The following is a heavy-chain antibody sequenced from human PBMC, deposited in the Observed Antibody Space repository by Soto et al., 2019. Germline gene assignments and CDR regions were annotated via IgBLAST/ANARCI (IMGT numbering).Heavy chain of an antibody. CDR1: GFTFSYYA. CDR3: ARDPDAYLSLWGYDY. Sequence: EVQLLESGGGLVQTGGSLRLSCAASGFTFSYYAMNWVRQAPGKGLEWVAHVSATGATTHYADSVNGRFTISRDNSKNTLFLQMNSLRAEDTARYYCARDPDAYLSLWGYDYWGQGTLVTASA. CDR2: VSATGATT. D-gene: IGHD3-16*01. J-gene: IGHJ4*02. V-gene: IGHV3-23*01.